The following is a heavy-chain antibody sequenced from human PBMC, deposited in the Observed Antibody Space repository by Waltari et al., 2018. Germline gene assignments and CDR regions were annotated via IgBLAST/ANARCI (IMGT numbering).Heavy chain of an antibody. CDR1: ALVVSRRF. D-gene: IGHD1-1*01. CDR3: ASGTATVSFEF. Sequence: EVQLVESGGDLIQPGGSLRLSCAASALVVSRRFLAWVRQAPGKGLEWVSILYSGGDTHFADAVKGRFTISRDDSRNTVYLQMNSLRAEDAALYYCASGTATVSFEFWGQGTQVTVSS. V-gene: IGHV3-53*01. J-gene: IGHJ4*02. CDR2: LYSGGDT.